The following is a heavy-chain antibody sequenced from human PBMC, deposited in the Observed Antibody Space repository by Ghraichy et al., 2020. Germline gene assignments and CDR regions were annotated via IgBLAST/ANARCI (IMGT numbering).Heavy chain of an antibody. CDR3: ARDLGSGWYFDY. J-gene: IGHJ4*03. Sequence: GGSLRLSCAASGFIFSSYWMSWVRQAPGKGLEWVANIKKDGSEKYYVDSVKGRFTISRDNAKNSLYLQMNSLRAEDTAVYYCARDLGSGWYFDYWGQGTTVTVSS. D-gene: IGHD6-19*01. CDR2: IKKDGSEK. CDR1: GFIFSSYW. V-gene: IGHV3-7*01.